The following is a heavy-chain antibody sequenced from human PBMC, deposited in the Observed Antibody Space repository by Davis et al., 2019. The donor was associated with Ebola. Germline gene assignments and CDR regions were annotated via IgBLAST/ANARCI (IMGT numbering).Heavy chain of an antibody. CDR2: IYSGGST. CDR1: GFTVSSNY. CDR3: ARKAPRYSYGNGYYYYSMDV. D-gene: IGHD5-18*01. Sequence: GGSLRLSCAASGFTVSSNYMSWVRQAPGKGLEWVSVIYSGGSTYYADSVKGRFTISRDNSKNTLYLQMNSLRAEDTAVYYCARKAPRYSYGNGYYYYSMDVWGQGTTVTVSS. V-gene: IGHV3-66*01. J-gene: IGHJ6*02.